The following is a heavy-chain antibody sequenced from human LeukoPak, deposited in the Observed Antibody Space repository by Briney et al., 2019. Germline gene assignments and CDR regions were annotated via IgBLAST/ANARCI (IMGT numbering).Heavy chain of an antibody. CDR3: ARHRPEYCSSTSCYGNWYFDL. J-gene: IGHJ2*01. CDR1: GVSITSNY. CDR2: THHSGAT. V-gene: IGHV4-59*08. D-gene: IGHD2-2*01. Sequence: SETLSLTCSVSGVSITSNYWSWIRQPPGKGLEWLGYTHHSGATSYNPSLKSRSTMSLDTSNNQFSLKLSSVTAADTAVYYCARHRPEYCSSTSCYGNWYFDLWGRGTLVTVSS.